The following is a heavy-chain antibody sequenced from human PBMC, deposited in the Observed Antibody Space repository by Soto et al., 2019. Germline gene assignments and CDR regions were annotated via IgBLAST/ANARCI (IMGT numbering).Heavy chain of an antibody. V-gene: IGHV3-72*01. CDR3: AIEISGWVHDAFDT. CDR1: GFPFSGHY. J-gene: IGHJ3*02. CDR2: ARKKGNTYTT. D-gene: IGHD6-19*01. Sequence: GGSLRLSCAVSGFPFSGHYMNWVRQAPGKGLEWVGRARKKGNTYTTEYAASVEGRFTISRDDSKNSLYLQMKSLKTEDTALYYCAIEISGWVHDAFDTWGQGKXVTVSS.